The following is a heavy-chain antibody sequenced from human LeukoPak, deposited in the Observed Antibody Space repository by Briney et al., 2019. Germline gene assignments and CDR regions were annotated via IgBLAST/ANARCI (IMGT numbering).Heavy chain of an antibody. V-gene: IGHV4-39*07. CDR2: IYYSRST. D-gene: IGHD6-19*01. CDR3: ARASSGWSYDY. CDR1: GGSISSSSYY. J-gene: IGHJ4*02. Sequence: PSETLSLTCTVSGGSISSSSYYCGWIRQPPGKGLEWIGSIYYSRSTYDNPSLNRRVTISVDTSKNQFSLKLSSVTAADTAVYYCARASSGWSYDYWGQGTLVTVSS.